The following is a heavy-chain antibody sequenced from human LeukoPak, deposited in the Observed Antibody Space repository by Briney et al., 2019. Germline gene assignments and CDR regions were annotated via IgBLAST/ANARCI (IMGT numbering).Heavy chain of an antibody. CDR3: ARSHDRSGYYFRMVEY. CDR2: IWYDGSNK. CDR1: GFIFSSYG. D-gene: IGHD3-22*01. V-gene: IGHV3-33*01. Sequence: GGSLRLSCAASGFIFSSYGMHWVRQAPGKGLEWVAVIWYDGSNKQYADSAKGRFTISRDNSKNTLYLEMNSLRAEDTAVYYCARSHDRSGYYFRMVEYWGQGTLVTVSS. J-gene: IGHJ4*02.